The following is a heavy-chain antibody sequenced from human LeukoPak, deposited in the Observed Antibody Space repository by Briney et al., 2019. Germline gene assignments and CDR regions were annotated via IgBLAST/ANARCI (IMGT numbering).Heavy chain of an antibody. Sequence: GGSLRLSCAASGFTFSGYSMNWVRQAPGKGLEWVSSISSSSSYIYYADSVKGRFTISRDNAKNSLYLQMNSLRAEDTAVYYCAKGSAYSSSWYGDFDYWGQGTLVTVSS. CDR1: GFTFSGYS. CDR3: AKGSAYSSSWYGDFDY. J-gene: IGHJ4*02. CDR2: ISSSSSYI. V-gene: IGHV3-21*04. D-gene: IGHD6-13*01.